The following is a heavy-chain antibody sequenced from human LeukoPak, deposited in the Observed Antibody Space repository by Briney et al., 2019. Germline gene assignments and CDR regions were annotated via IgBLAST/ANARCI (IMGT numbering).Heavy chain of an antibody. D-gene: IGHD1-7*01. CDR3: ARVEYWNYWFDP. Sequence: ASVRVSCKASGYTFTGYYMHWVGQAPGKGLEGMGWINPNSGGTNYAQKFQGRVTMTRDTSISTAYMKLSRLRSYDSAVYYFARVEYWNYWFDPWGQGTLVTVSS. V-gene: IGHV1-2*02. CDR2: INPNSGGT. CDR1: GYTFTGYY. J-gene: IGHJ5*02.